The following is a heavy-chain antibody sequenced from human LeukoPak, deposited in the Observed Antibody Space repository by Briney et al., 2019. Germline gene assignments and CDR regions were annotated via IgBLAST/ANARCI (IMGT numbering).Heavy chain of an antibody. CDR2: IYYSGST. CDR3: ARLRIAVAGTVDY. Sequence: PSETLSLTCTVSGGSISSSSYYWGWIRQPPGKGLEWIGSIYYSGSTYYNPSLKSRVTISVDTSKNQFSLKLSSVTAADTAVYYCARLRIAVAGTVDYWGQGTLVTVSS. J-gene: IGHJ4*02. CDR1: GGSISSSSYY. D-gene: IGHD6-19*01. V-gene: IGHV4-39*01.